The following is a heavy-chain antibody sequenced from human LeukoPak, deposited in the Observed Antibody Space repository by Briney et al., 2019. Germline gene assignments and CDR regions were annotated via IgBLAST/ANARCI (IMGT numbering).Heavy chain of an antibody. CDR2: LNPKTGDT. CDR3: AREGLYSSSSDFDY. V-gene: IGHV1-2*02. Sequence: GSVKVSCKAPGYTFTGYYVHWVRQAPGQGLQWMGYLNPKTGDTKYAQKLQGRVTMTRDTSISTAYMELSGLRSDDTAVYYCAREGLYSSSSDFDYWGQGTLVTVSS. J-gene: IGHJ4*02. D-gene: IGHD6-13*01. CDR1: GYTFTGYY.